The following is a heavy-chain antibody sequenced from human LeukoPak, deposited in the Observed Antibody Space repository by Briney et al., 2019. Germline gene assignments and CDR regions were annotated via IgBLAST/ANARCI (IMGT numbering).Heavy chain of an antibody. D-gene: IGHD4-11*01. CDR3: ARDAQRGFDYSNSLKY. V-gene: IGHV3-33*01. Sequence: GGSLRLSCVASGFIFSHYGMHWVRQAPGKGLEWVAVIWSDGSNRFYAGSVKGRFTISRDNSQNTVFLQMNSLRAEDTAMYYCARDAQRGFDYSNSLKYWGHGILVTVSS. CDR1: GFIFSHYG. J-gene: IGHJ4*01. CDR2: IWSDGSNR.